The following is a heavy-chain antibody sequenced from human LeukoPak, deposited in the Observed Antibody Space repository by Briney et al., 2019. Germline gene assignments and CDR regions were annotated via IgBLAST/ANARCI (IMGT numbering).Heavy chain of an antibody. V-gene: IGHV3-23*01. J-gene: IGHJ4*02. CDR2: FSDSGGRT. CDR3: AKGLHYYDSRNYFDY. CDR1: GFSVSTSY. Sequence: PGGSLRLSCAASGFSVSTSYMSWVRQAPGKGLEWVSGFSDSGGRTNYADSVKGRFTISRDNSKNTLYLQMNSLRAEDTAVYYCAKGLHYYDSRNYFDYWGQGTLVTVSS. D-gene: IGHD3-22*01.